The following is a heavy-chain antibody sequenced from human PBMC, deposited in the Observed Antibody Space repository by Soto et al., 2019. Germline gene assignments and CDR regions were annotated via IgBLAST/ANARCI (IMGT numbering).Heavy chain of an antibody. CDR2: ISTSDGNI. D-gene: IGHD4-17*01. J-gene: IGHJ4*02. Sequence: QVQLVQSGAEVKKPGASVKVSCTASGYTFTTYGISWVRQAPGQGLEWMGWISTSDGNINYAQKLQGRVTMTTDTSTSTAYMELRSLKSDDTAVYYCARCRTVATELVYWGQGTPVTVSS. CDR3: ARCRTVATELVY. V-gene: IGHV1-18*01. CDR1: GYTFTTYG.